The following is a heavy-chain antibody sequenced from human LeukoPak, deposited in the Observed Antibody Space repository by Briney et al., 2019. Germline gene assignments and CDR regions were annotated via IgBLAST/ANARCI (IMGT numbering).Heavy chain of an antibody. CDR3: ASSVEMATIDAFDI. D-gene: IGHD5-24*01. J-gene: IGHJ3*02. Sequence: TSETLSLTCTVSGGSISSYYWSWIRQPPGKGLEWIGYIYYSGSTNYNPSLKSRVTIAVDTSKNQFSLKLCSVTAADTAVYYCASSVEMATIDAFDIWGQGTMVTVSS. V-gene: IGHV4-59*01. CDR2: IYYSGST. CDR1: GGSISSYY.